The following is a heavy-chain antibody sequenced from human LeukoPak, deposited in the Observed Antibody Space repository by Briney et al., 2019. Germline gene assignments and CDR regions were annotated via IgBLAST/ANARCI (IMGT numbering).Heavy chain of an antibody. CDR2: IHPRDSST. CDR1: GYTFTGYY. J-gene: IGHJ4*02. V-gene: IGHV1-2*02. CDR3: ARDLRDWNL. Sequence: ASVKVSCKASGYTFTGYYIHWVRQAPGQGPEWMGCIHPRDSSTIYAQKFQGRVTLTSDASINTAFLELTRLTSDDTAIYYCARDLRDWNLWAQGTLVTVSS. D-gene: IGHD1-7*01.